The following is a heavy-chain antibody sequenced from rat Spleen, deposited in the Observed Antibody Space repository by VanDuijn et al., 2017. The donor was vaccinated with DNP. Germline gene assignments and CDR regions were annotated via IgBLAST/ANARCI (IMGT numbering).Heavy chain of an antibody. CDR2: ISPSGGST. CDR3: ARHGGNNYGFAY. J-gene: IGHJ3*01. V-gene: IGHV5-25*01. D-gene: IGHD1-10*01. Sequence: EVQLVESGGGLVQPGRSLKLSCAASGFTFSNYDMAWVRQAPTKGLEWVASISPSGGSTYYRDSGKGRFTVSRDNAKSTLYLQMDSLRSEDTATYYCARHGGNNYGFAYWGQGTLVTVSS. CDR1: GFTFSNYD.